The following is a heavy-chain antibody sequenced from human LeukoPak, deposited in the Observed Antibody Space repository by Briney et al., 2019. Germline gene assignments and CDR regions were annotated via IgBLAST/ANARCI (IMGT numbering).Heavy chain of an antibody. J-gene: IGHJ6*02. CDR2: ISAYNGNT. D-gene: IGHD4-17*01. CDR1: GYTFTSYG. V-gene: IGHV1-18*01. CDR3: ARYYGDLGGYYYYYYGMDV. Sequence: ASVKVSCKASGYTFTSYGISWVRQAPGQGLEWMGWISAYNGNTNYAQKLQGRVTMTTDTSTSTAYMELRSLRSDDTAVYYCARYYGDLGGYYYYYYGMDVWGQGTTVTVSS.